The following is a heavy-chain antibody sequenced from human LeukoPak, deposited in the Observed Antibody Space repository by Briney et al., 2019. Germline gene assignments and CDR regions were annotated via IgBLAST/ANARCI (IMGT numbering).Heavy chain of an antibody. CDR1: GFTFSRHA. Sequence: GGSLRLSCAASGFTFSRHAMSWVRQAPGKGLELVSSLSGSGGDTYYAESVKGRFTISRDNSKNTVYLQMNSLRAEDTAVYYCAKDPYGTRYFDYWGQGTLVTVSS. CDR2: LSGSGGDT. V-gene: IGHV3-23*01. D-gene: IGHD2-2*01. J-gene: IGHJ4*02. CDR3: AKDPYGTRYFDY.